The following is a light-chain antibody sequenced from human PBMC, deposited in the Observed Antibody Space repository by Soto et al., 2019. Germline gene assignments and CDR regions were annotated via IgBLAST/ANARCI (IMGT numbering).Light chain of an antibody. Sequence: DVQRTESPSSLSAAVGDRVTITCRASQDISNSLAWYQQKPGKVPKVLIYATSILQSGVPARFSGSGSGTDFTLTISSLQPEDVATYYCQNYNSAPLTFGGGTKVEI. V-gene: IGKV1-27*01. CDR1: QDISNS. CDR2: ATS. J-gene: IGKJ4*01. CDR3: QNYNSAPLT.